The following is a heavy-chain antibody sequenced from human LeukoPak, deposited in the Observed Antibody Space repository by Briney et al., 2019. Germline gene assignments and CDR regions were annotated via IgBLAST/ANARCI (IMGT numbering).Heavy chain of an antibody. V-gene: IGHV3-23*01. CDR1: GFTFSNYA. CDR2: VSGGGSST. J-gene: IGHJ4*02. Sequence: GGSLRHSCVASGFTFSNYAMNWVRQAPGKGLEWVSGVSGGGSSTYYADSVKGRFTISRDNSKNMLYLQMNSLRAEDTAVYYCAKDLYTSRYACCFDYWGQGTLVTVSS. D-gene: IGHD6-13*01. CDR3: AKDLYTSRYACCFDY.